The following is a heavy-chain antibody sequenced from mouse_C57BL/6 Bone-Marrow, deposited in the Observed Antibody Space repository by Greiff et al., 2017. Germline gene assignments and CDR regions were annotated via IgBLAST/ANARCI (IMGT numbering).Heavy chain of an antibody. CDR2: IDPETGGT. V-gene: IGHV1-15*01. D-gene: IGHD1-1*01. CDR3: TRPDYGRFFAY. CDR1: GYTFTDYE. Sequence: QVQLKESGAELVRPGASVTLSCKASGYTFTDYEMHWVKQTPVHGLEWIGAIDPETGGTAYNQKFKGKAILTADKSSSTAYMELRSLTSEDSAVYYCTRPDYGRFFAYWGQGTLVTVSA. J-gene: IGHJ3*01.